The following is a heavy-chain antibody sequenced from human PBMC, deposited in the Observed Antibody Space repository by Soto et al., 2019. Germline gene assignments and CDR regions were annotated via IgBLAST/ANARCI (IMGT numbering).Heavy chain of an antibody. Sequence: QVQRVESGGGVVQPGRSLRLSCAASGFTFSSYGMHWVRQAPGKGLEWVAVIWYDGSNKYYADSVKGRFSISRDNSKNTLYLQMNSLRAEDTAVYYCARDQAVRGVILYYYYGMDVWGQGTTVTVSS. J-gene: IGHJ6*02. D-gene: IGHD3-10*01. V-gene: IGHV3-33*01. CDR1: GFTFSSYG. CDR2: IWYDGSNK. CDR3: ARDQAVRGVILYYYYGMDV.